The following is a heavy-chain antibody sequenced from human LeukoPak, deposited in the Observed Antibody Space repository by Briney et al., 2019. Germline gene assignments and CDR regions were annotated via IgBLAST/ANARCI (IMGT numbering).Heavy chain of an antibody. CDR3: ARDPYDTSANDAFDI. Sequence: PSQTLSLTSTVSGGSISSGTYYWNWIRQPAGKGLEWIGRIYTSGSTNYNPSLKSRVTISVDTSKNQFSLKLTSVIAADTAMYYCARDPYDTSANDAFDIWGQGTMVSVSS. V-gene: IGHV4-61*02. CDR2: IYTSGST. CDR1: GGSISSGTYY. J-gene: IGHJ3*02. D-gene: IGHD3-22*01.